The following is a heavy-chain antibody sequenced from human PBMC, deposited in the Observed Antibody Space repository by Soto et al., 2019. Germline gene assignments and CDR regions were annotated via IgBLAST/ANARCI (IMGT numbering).Heavy chain of an antibody. J-gene: IGHJ4*02. CDR2: ISGSGGST. CDR1: GFTFSSYA. CDR3: AKPQDALLGDPGSGYFDY. D-gene: IGHD2-15*01. V-gene: IGHV3-23*01. Sequence: PGGSLRLSCAASGFTFSSYAMSWVRQAPGKGLEWVSAISGSGGSTYYADSVKGRFTISRDNSKNTLYLQMNSLRAEDTAVYYCAKPQDALLGDPGSGYFDYWGQGTLVTVSS.